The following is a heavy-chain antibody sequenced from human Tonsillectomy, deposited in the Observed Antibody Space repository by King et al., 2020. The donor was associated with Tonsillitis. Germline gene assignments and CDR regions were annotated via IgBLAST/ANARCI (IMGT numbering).Heavy chain of an antibody. J-gene: IGHJ3*02. V-gene: IGHV3-74*01. Sequence: VQLVESGGGLVQPGGSLRLSCAASGLTFSRYWMHWVRQAPGKGLVWVSRIKSDGSSTSYADSVKGRFTISRDNAKNTLYLQMNSLRVEDTAVYYCASNYYYGSGSYYGLSDAFDIWGQGTMVTVSS. CDR2: IKSDGSST. CDR1: GLTFSRYW. CDR3: ASNYYYGSGSYYGLSDAFDI. D-gene: IGHD3-10*01.